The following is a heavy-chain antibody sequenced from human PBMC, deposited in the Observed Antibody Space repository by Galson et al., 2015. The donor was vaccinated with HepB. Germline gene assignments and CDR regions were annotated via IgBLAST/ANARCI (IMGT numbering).Heavy chain of an antibody. J-gene: IGHJ4*02. CDR1: GFTFSYYA. Sequence: SLRLSCAASGFTFSYYAMSWVRQAPGKGLEWISAITPSGDNTYSADSMKGRVTISRDNSRNTLFLQMNSLRADDTAIYFCAKVFPEKVDGWYRQALYYFDSWGQGTRVTVSS. V-gene: IGHV3-23*01. D-gene: IGHD6-19*01. CDR3: AKVFPEKVDGWYRQALYYFDS. CDR2: ITPSGDNT.